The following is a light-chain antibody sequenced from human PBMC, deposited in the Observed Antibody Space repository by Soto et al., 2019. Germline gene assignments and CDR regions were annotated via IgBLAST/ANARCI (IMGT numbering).Light chain of an antibody. CDR1: QSVRIN. J-gene: IGKJ5*01. Sequence: EIVLTQSPATLSLSPGERATLSCRASQSVRINLVWYQQKVGQAPRLLIYDASNRATGIPARFSGSGSGTDFTLTISSLEPEDFAVYYCQQRYNWPLITFGQGTRLEIK. CDR2: DAS. V-gene: IGKV3-11*01. CDR3: QQRYNWPLIT.